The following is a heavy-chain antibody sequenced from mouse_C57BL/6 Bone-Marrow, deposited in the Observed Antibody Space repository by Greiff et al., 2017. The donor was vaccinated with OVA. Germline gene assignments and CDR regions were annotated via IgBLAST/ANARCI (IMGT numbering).Heavy chain of an antibody. Sequence: DVHLVESGGGLVKPGGSLKLSCAASGFTFSSYAMSWVRQTPEKRLEWVATISDGGSYTYYPDNVKGRFTISRDNAKNNLYLQMSHLKSEDTAMYYCAREGYYGSSLFAYWGQGTLVTVSA. J-gene: IGHJ3*01. D-gene: IGHD1-1*01. CDR1: GFTFSSYA. V-gene: IGHV5-4*01. CDR2: ISDGGSYT. CDR3: AREGYYGSSLFAY.